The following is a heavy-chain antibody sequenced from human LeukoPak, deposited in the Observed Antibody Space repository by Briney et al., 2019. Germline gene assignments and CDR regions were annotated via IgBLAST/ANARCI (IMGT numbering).Heavy chain of an antibody. CDR3: ARGGAAAGSFDY. CDR2: IYYSGST. J-gene: IGHJ4*02. D-gene: IGHD6-13*01. CDR1: GGSISSYY. Sequence: SETLSLTCTVSGGSISSYYWSWIRQPPGKGLEWIGYIYYSGSTNYNPSLKSRVTISVDTSKNQFSLKLSSVTASDTAVYYCARGGAAAGSFDYWGQGTLVTVSS. V-gene: IGHV4-59*01.